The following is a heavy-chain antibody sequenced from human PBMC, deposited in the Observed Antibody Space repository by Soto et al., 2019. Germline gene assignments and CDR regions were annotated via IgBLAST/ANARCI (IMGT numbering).Heavy chain of an antibody. CDR2: ISFDGSNK. J-gene: IGHJ4*02. CDR1: GFTFNSYG. CDR3: AKDIKFYYDNSGYYN. Sequence: GGSLRLSCAASGFTFNSYGMHWVRQAPGKGLEWVVVISFDGSNKYYADSVKGRFTISRDNAKNSLYLQMNGLRAEDTALYYCAKDIKFYYDNSGYYNWGQGNLVTVSS. V-gene: IGHV3-30*18. D-gene: IGHD3-22*01.